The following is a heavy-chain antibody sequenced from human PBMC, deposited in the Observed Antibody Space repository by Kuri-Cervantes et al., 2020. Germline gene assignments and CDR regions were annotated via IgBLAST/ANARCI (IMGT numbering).Heavy chain of an antibody. CDR2: IKQDGSEK. CDR1: GFTLSSYA. CDR3: ARGTECSGGSCANDAFDI. J-gene: IGHJ3*02. V-gene: IGHV3-7*01. Sequence: GESLKISCAASGFTLSSYAMHWVRQAPGKGLEWVANIKQDGSEKYYVDSVKGRFTISRDNAKNSLYLQMNSLRAEDTAVYYCARGTECSGGSCANDAFDIWSQGTMVTVSS. D-gene: IGHD2-15*01.